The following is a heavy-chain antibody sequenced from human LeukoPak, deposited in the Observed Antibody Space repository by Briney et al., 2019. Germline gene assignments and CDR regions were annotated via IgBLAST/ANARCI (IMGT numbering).Heavy chain of an antibody. CDR1: GGSISSSSYY. D-gene: IGHD2-15*01. CDR2: IYYSGST. Sequence: SETLSLTCTVSGGSISSSSYYWGWIRQPPWKGLEWIGSIYYSGSTYYNPSLKSRVTISVDTSKNQFSLKLSSVTAADTAVYYCARFEMVVAATAFDYWGQGTLVTVSS. J-gene: IGHJ4*02. V-gene: IGHV4-39*07. CDR3: ARFEMVVAATAFDY.